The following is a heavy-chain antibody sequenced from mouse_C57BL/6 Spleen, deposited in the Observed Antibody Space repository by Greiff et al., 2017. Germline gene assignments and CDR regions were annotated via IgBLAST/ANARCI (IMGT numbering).Heavy chain of an antibody. Sequence: EVQLQQSGPELVKPGASVKISCKASGYTFTDYYMNWVKQSHGKSLEWIGDINPNNGGTSYNQKFKGKATLTVDKSSSTAYRELRSLTSEDSAVYYCAREGSYYYGSSPYYFDYWGQGTTLTVSS. CDR1: GYTFTDYY. D-gene: IGHD1-1*01. CDR3: AREGSYYYGSSPYYFDY. CDR2: INPNNGGT. J-gene: IGHJ2*01. V-gene: IGHV1-26*01.